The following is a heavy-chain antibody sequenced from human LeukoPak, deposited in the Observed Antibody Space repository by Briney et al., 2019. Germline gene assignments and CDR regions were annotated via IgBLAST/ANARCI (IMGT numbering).Heavy chain of an antibody. Sequence: KPSETLSLTCTVSGGSFSSGSYYWSWIRQPPGKGLEWIVYIYYSGSTNYNPSLKSRVTISVDTSKNQFSLKLSSVTAADTAVYYCARESISRLERRSYYFDYWGQGTLVTVSS. J-gene: IGHJ4*02. CDR2: IYYSGST. CDR1: GGSFSSGSYY. V-gene: IGHV4-61*01. CDR3: ARESISRLERRSYYFDY. D-gene: IGHD1-1*01.